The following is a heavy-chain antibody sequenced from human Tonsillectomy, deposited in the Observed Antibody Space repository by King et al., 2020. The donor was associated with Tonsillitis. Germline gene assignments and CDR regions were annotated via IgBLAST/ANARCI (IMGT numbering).Heavy chain of an antibody. V-gene: IGHV4-4*07. Sequence: QLQESGPGLVKPSETLSLTCTVSGGSISSYYWSWIRQPAGKGLEWIGRIYTSGSTNYNPSLKSRVTMSVDTSKNQFSLKLSSLTAADTAVYYCAREIGYSSSWPEYFQHWGQGTLVTVSS. J-gene: IGHJ1*01. CDR2: IYTSGST. D-gene: IGHD6-13*01. CDR3: AREIGYSSSWPEYFQH. CDR1: GGSISSYY.